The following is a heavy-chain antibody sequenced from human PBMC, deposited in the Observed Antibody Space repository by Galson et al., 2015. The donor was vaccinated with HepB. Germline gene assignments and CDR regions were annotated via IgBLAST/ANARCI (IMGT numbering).Heavy chain of an antibody. Sequence: QSGAEVKKPGESLKISCKGSGYSFTSYWIGWVRQMPGKGLEWMGIIYPGDSDTRYSPSFQGQVTISADKSISTAYLQWSSLKASDTAMYYCARWGAEQQLDPTRYYFDYWGQGTLVTVSS. CDR1: GYSFTSYW. CDR2: IYPGDSDT. V-gene: IGHV5-51*01. D-gene: IGHD6-13*01. CDR3: ARWGAEQQLDPTRYYFDY. J-gene: IGHJ4*02.